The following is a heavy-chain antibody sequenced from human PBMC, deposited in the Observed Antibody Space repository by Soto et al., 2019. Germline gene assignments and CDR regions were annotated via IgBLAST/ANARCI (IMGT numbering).Heavy chain of an antibody. CDR3: ATDLSGMTESPDY. D-gene: IGHD1-1*01. J-gene: IGHJ4*02. V-gene: IGHV3-30*03. Sequence: QVQLVESGGGVVQPGRSLGLSCAASGFTFSSYGMHWVRQAPGKGLEWVALISYDGSNKYYADSVKGRFTISRDNSKNTLYLQMNSLRAEDTAVYYCATDLSGMTESPDYWGQGTLVTVSS. CDR1: GFTFSSYG. CDR2: ISYDGSNK.